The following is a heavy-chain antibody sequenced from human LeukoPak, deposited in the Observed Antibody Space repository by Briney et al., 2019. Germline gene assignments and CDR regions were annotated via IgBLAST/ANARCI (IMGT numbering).Heavy chain of an antibody. CDR3: AKARGGVSMIDY. CDR2: ISGSGGST. CDR1: GFTFGTYW. J-gene: IGHJ4*02. V-gene: IGHV3-23*01. Sequence: GWSLRLSCKASGFTFGTYWMTWVRQAPGKGLEWVSAISGSGGSTYYADSVKGRFTISRDNSKNTLYLQMNSLRAEDTAVYYCAKARGGVSMIDYWGQGTLVTVSS. D-gene: IGHD3-22*01.